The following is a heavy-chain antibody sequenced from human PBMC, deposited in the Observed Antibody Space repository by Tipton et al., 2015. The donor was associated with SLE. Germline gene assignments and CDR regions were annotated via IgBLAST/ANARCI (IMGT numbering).Heavy chain of an antibody. CDR3: ARGSSSWYSGWYFDL. V-gene: IGHV4-61*01. D-gene: IGHD6-13*01. CDR1: GGSVSSGSYY. J-gene: IGHJ2*01. Sequence: TLSLTCTVSGGSVSSGSYYWSWIRQPPGKGLEWIGYIYYSGSTYYNPSLKSRVTISVDTSKNQFSLKLSSVTAADTAVYYCARGSSSWYSGWYFDLWGRGTLVTVSS. CDR2: IYYSGST.